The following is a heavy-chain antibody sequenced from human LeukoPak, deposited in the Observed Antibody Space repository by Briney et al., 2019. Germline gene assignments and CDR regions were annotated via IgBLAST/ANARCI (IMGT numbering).Heavy chain of an antibody. Sequence: SETPSLTCAVYGGPFSGYYWSWIRQPPGKGLEWIGEVNHSGSTNYNPSLKSRVTISVDTSKNQFSLKLSSVTAADTAVYYCARGLVRYYYGSGSYSTYFDYWGQGTLVTVSS. D-gene: IGHD3-10*01. J-gene: IGHJ4*02. CDR2: VNHSGST. CDR1: GGPFSGYY. CDR3: ARGLVRYYYGSGSYSTYFDY. V-gene: IGHV4-34*01.